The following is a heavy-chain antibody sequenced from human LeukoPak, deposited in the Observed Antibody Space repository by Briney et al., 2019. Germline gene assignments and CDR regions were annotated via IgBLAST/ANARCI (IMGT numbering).Heavy chain of an antibody. CDR1: GFTFSSYT. Sequence: GGSLRLSCTASGFTFSSYTMSWVRQAPGKGLRWVSTITTGGPNTYYADSVKGRFTISRDNSKNTLYLQMNSLRAEDTAGYYCARDMGAAFDYWGQGTLVTVSS. V-gene: IGHV3-23*01. CDR3: ARDMGAAFDY. CDR2: ITTGGPNT. D-gene: IGHD2-15*01. J-gene: IGHJ4*02.